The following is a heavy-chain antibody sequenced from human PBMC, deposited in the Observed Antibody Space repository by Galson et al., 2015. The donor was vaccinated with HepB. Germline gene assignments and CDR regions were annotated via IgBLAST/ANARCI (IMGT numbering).Heavy chain of an antibody. J-gene: IGHJ4*02. D-gene: IGHD4-11*01. CDR3: ARGPTVTTFSYYFDY. V-gene: IGHV1-69*06. Sequence: VKVSCKASGGTFSNYSISWVRQAPGQGLEWMGGIIPIFGAANYVQKFQGRVTITADKSTSTVYMELSSLTSADTAVYYCARGPTVTTFSYYFDYWGQGTLVTVSS. CDR1: GGTFSNYS. CDR2: IIPIFGAA.